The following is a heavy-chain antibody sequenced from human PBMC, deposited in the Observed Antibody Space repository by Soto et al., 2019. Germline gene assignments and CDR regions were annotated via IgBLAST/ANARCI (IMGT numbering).Heavy chain of an antibody. V-gene: IGHV1-69*01. Sequence: SAEVSCKESGVSFGVDTLGWVRQAPGQGLEWVGGIIPLFGTASYAQKFQGRVTITADESTSTVYMELSSLRSDDTAVYFCATELGENPASPFDAWGQGTLVTVSS. J-gene: IGHJ4*02. CDR2: IIPLFGTA. D-gene: IGHD3-10*01. CDR3: ATELGENPASPFDA. CDR1: GVSFGVDT.